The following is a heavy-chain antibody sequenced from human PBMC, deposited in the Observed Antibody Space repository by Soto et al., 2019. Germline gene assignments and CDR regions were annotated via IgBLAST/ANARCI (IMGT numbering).Heavy chain of an antibody. CDR2: INAGNGNT. V-gene: IGHV1-3*01. Sequence: ASVKVSCKASGYTFTSYAMHWVRQAPGQRLEWMGWINAGNGNTKYSQKFQGRVTITRDTSASTAYMELSSLRSEDTAVYYCARASYDILTGYYRSYYYYGMDVWGQGTTVTVSS. CDR1: GYTFTSYA. D-gene: IGHD3-9*01. CDR3: ARASYDILTGYYRSYYYYGMDV. J-gene: IGHJ6*02.